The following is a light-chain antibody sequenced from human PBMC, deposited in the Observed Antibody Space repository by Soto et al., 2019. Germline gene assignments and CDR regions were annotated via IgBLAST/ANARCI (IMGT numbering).Light chain of an antibody. Sequence: QSVLTQPPSVSAAPGQKVTISCSGSSSNIGNNYVSWYQQHPGTAPKLLIYDNNKRPSGIPDRFSGSKSGTSATLGITGLQTGDEADYYCGTWDSSLSAGEVFGGGTKLTVL. V-gene: IGLV1-51*01. CDR3: GTWDSSLSAGEV. J-gene: IGLJ2*01. CDR2: DNN. CDR1: SSNIGNNY.